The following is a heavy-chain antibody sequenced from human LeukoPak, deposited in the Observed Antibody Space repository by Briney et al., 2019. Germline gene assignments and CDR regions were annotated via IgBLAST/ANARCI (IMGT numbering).Heavy chain of an antibody. CDR1: GYTVTSYV. CDR3: ARVIRYYDILTGYYNWFDP. J-gene: IGHJ5*02. Sequence: ASVKVSCKASGYTVTSYVISWVRQAPGQGLEWMGWIGAYNGNTNYAQKLQGSVTMTTDTSTSTAYMELRSLRSDDTAVYYCARVIRYYDILTGYYNWFDPWGQGTLVTVSS. CDR2: IGAYNGNT. D-gene: IGHD3-9*01. V-gene: IGHV1-18*01.